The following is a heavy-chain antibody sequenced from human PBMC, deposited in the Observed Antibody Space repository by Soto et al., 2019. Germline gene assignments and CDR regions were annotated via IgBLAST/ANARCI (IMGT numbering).Heavy chain of an antibody. D-gene: IGHD2-15*01. CDR1: GGSISSYY. CDR2: IYYSGST. Sequence: SETLSLTCTVSGGSISSYYWSWIRQPPEKGLEWIGYIYYSGSTNYNPSLKSRVTISVDTSKNQFSLKLSSVTAADTAVYYCARGGYCSGGSCSDYYGMDVWGQGTTVTVSS. CDR3: ARGGYCSGGSCSDYYGMDV. J-gene: IGHJ6*02. V-gene: IGHV4-59*01.